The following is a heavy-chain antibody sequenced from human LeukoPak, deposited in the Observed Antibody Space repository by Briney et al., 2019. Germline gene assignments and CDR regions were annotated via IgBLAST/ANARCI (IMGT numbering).Heavy chain of an antibody. V-gene: IGHV4-39*01. CDR1: GGSISSSYY. D-gene: IGHD3-10*01. J-gene: IGHJ4*02. CDR3: ARHGNHYYGSGGFDY. CDR2: IYYGGST. Sequence: PSETLSLTCTVSGGSISSSYYWGWIRQPPGKGLDWIGSIYYGGSTYYNPSLRSRVTTSVDTSKNQFSLKLTSVTAADTAVYYCARHGNHYYGSGGFDYWGQGTLVNVSS.